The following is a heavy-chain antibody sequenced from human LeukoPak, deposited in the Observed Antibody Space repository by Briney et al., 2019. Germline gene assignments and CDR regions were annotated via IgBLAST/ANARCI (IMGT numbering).Heavy chain of an antibody. V-gene: IGHV1-18*01. J-gene: IGHJ4*02. CDR2: ISAYNGNT. CDR1: GYTFTSYG. Sequence: ASVKVSCKASGYTFTSYGISWVRQAPGQGLEWMGWISAYNGNTNYAQRLQGRVTMTTDTSTSTAYMELRSLRSDDTAVYYCARAVCSGGSCYSYFDYWGQGTLVTVSS. D-gene: IGHD2-15*01. CDR3: ARAVCSGGSCYSYFDY.